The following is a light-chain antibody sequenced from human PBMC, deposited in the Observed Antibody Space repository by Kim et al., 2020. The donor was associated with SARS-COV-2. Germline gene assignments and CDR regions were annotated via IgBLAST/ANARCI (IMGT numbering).Light chain of an antibody. Sequence: KTDTTTCPRSSGSNADTHVQWYQQRPRSAPTTVIYEDNQRPSGVPDRFSGSIDSSSNSASLTISGLKTEDEADYCCQSYDSSNHWVFGGGTQLTVL. CDR2: EDN. CDR3: QSYDSSNHWV. CDR1: SGSNADTH. J-gene: IGLJ3*02. V-gene: IGLV6-57*03.